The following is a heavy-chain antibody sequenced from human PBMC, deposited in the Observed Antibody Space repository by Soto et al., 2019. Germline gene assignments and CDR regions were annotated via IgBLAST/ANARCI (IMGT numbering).Heavy chain of an antibody. D-gene: IGHD1-1*01. V-gene: IGHV3-7*01. J-gene: IGHJ4*02. CDR3: ARHAYNFLTFDS. Sequence: GGSLRLSCAASGFTFTNYWMNWVRQPPGKGLEWVANIKHLESEKFYVGSVRGRFTISRDNAKNSVYLQMDSLRAEDTAVYYCARHAYNFLTFDSWGQGTLVTSPQ. CDR1: GFTFTNYW. CDR2: IKHLESEK.